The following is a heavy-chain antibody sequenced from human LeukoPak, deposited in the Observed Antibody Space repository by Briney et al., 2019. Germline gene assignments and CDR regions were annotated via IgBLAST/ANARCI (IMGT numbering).Heavy chain of an antibody. J-gene: IGHJ4*02. CDR3: AKERISPAGTYDY. CDR1: GFTFSSYA. CDR2: ISFDGSNK. V-gene: IGHV3-30*04. D-gene: IGHD6-13*01. Sequence: GGSLRLSCAASGFTFSSYAMHWVRQAPGKGLEWVAIISFDGSNKDYADSIKGRFTVSRGNSKNTLYLQMNSLRTEDTAVYFCAKERISPAGTYDYWGQGTLVAVSS.